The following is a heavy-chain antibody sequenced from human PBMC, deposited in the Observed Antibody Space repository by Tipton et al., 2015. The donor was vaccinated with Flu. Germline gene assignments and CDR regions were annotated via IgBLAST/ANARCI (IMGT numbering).Heavy chain of an antibody. CDR1: GFNFSNYA. CDR2: ISFDGGNK. D-gene: IGHD6-25*01. V-gene: IGHV3-30*01. J-gene: IGHJ6*02. CDR3: AGDRQRPLAPRLYYYYYGMDV. Sequence: SLRLSCAASGFNFSNYAMYWVRQALGKGLEWVTVISFDGGNKYYADSLKGRFTVSRDNSKNILYLEMDSLRLDDTAVYYCAGDRQRPLAPRLYYYYYGMDVGGQGSTVTVSS.